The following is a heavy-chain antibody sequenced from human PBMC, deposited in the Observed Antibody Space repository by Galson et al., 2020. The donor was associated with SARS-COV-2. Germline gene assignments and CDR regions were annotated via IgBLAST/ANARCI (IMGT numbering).Heavy chain of an antibody. V-gene: IGHV3-30*04. Sequence: GESLKISCAASGFTFSSYAMHWVRPAPGKGLEWVAVISYDGSNKYYADSVKGRFTISRDNSKNTLYLQMNSLRAEDTAVYYCASEQWLILDYWGQGTLVTVSS. J-gene: IGHJ4*02. CDR1: GFTFSSYA. D-gene: IGHD6-19*01. CDR2: ISYDGSNK. CDR3: ASEQWLILDY.